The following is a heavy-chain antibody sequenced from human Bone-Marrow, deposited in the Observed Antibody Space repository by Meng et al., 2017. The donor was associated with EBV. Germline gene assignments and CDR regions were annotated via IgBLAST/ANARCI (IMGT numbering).Heavy chain of an antibody. J-gene: IGHJ4*02. Sequence: ERRPGLSTLSVPLPLTCVVSGGSISSSNWWSWVPQPPGKGLEWIGEIYHSGRTNYNPSLKSRVTISVDKSKNQLSLKLSSVTAADTAVYYCARDLRETSGTFPFDYWGQGTLVTRLL. CDR2: IYHSGRT. CDR1: GGSISSSNW. D-gene: IGHD1-26*01. CDR3: ARDLRETSGTFPFDY. V-gene: IGHV4-4*02.